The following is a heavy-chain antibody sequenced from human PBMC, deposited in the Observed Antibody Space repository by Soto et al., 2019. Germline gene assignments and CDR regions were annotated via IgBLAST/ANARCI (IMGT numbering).Heavy chain of an antibody. CDR2: ISGSEDRT. V-gene: IGHV3-23*01. CDR3: GRTYTGG. CDR1: GFSLRDHA. Sequence: LQSGGGVVQPGGSLRLSCAASGFSLRDHALSWVRQAAGGGLEWVSGISGSEDRTNYADFVRGRFIISKDRAKNTLYLDMGGLRVDDTAVYFCGRTYTGGWGQGTLVTVSS. J-gene: IGHJ4*02. D-gene: IGHD3-10*01.